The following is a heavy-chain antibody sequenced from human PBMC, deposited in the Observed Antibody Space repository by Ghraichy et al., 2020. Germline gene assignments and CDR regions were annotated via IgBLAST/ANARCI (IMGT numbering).Heavy chain of an antibody. CDR2: IKQDGSEK. CDR1: GFTFSNYW. V-gene: IGHV3-7*01. CDR3: ARGRPTVTTKDFFDS. Sequence: GGSLRLSCAASGFTFSNYWMSWVRQAPRKGLEWVANIKQDGSEKYYVDSVKGRFSISRDNAKNSLYLQMNSLRAEDTAVYYCARGRPTVTTKDFFDSWGQGTLITVSS. J-gene: IGHJ4*02. D-gene: IGHD4-17*01.